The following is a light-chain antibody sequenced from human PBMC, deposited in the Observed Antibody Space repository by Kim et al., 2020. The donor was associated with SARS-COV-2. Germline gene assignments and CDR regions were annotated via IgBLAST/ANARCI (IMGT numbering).Light chain of an antibody. CDR2: SNN. CDR3: AAWDDSLAWV. J-gene: IGLJ3*02. V-gene: IGLV1-44*01. Sequence: PGQRVTISCSGSSSNIGSNTVNWYQQLPGTAPKLLIYSNNQRPSGVPDRFSGSKSGTSASLAISGLQSGDEADYYCAAWDDSLAWVFGGGTQLTVL. CDR1: SSNIGSNT.